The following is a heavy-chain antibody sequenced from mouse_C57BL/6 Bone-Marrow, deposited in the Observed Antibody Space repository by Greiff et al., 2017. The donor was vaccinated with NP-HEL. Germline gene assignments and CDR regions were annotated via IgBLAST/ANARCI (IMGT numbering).Heavy chain of an antibody. V-gene: IGHV2-2*01. D-gene: IGHD1-1*01. CDR1: GFSLTSYG. Sequence: VHLVESGPGLVQPSQSLSITCTVSGFSLTSYGVHWVRQSPGKGLEWLGVIWSGGSTDYNAAFISRLSISKDNSKSQVFFKMNSLQADDTAIYYCARKTYYYEGYFDVWGTGTTVTVSS. CDR2: IWSGGST. CDR3: ARKTYYYEGYFDV. J-gene: IGHJ1*03.